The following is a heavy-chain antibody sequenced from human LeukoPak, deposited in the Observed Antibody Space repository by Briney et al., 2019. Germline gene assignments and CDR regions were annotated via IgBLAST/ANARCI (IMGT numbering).Heavy chain of an antibody. D-gene: IGHD2-2*01. V-gene: IGHV3-23*01. J-gene: IGHJ4*02. Sequence: GGSLRLSCAASGFTFNIYAMSWVRQAPGKGLEWVSTIRGSDGYTYYADSVKGRFTISRDNSKNTLYLQMNSLRAEDTAVYYCAKEDIVVVPGPFDYWGQGTLVTVSS. CDR1: GFTFNIYA. CDR3: AKEDIVVVPGPFDY. CDR2: IRGSDGYT.